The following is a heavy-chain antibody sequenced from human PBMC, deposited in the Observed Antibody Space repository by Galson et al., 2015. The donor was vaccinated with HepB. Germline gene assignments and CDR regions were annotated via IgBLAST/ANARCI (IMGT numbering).Heavy chain of an antibody. J-gene: IGHJ4*02. CDR2: INPSDATT. CDR3: AKVDPWLHGLDY. V-gene: IGHV1-46*03. D-gene: IGHD6-19*01. CDR1: GGTFSSYA. Sequence: SVKVSCKASGGTFSSYAISWVRQAPEQGLEWMGIINPSDATTSYTLKFQGRVTVTRDTSTSTVYMELRSLRSEDTAVYYCAKVDPWLHGLDYWGQGTLVTVSS.